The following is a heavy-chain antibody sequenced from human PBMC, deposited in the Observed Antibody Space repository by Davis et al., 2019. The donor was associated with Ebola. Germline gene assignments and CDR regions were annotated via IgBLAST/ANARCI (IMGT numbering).Heavy chain of an antibody. CDR3: VRDSGYYSHDY. J-gene: IGHJ4*01. V-gene: IGHV3-74*01. D-gene: IGHD5-12*01. CDR2: IDPDGTGT. Sequence: GESLKISCAASGFTFSNFHIHWVRQTPGKWLVWVARIDPDGTGTNYADSVKGRFTISRDNAKNTLSLQMNSLRVEDTAVYYCVRDSGYYSHDYWGHGTLVTVSS. CDR1: GFTFSNFH.